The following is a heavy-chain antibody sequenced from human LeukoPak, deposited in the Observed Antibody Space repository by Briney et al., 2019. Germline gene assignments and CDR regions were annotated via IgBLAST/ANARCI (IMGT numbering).Heavy chain of an antibody. Sequence: PSETLSLTCTVSGGSISSGGYYWSWIRQHLGKGLEWIGYIYYSGSTYYNPSLKSRVTISVDTSKNQFSLKLSSVTAADTAVYYCARDPMVRGIYGMDVWGQGTTVTVSS. CDR3: ARDPMVRGIYGMDV. V-gene: IGHV4-31*03. CDR2: IYYSGST. D-gene: IGHD3-10*01. J-gene: IGHJ6*02. CDR1: GGSISSGGYY.